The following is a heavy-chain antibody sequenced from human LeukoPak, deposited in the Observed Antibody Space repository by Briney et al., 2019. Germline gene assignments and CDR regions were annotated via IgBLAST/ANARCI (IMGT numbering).Heavy chain of an antibody. J-gene: IGHJ6*02. CDR2: IYYSGST. D-gene: IGHD3-10*01. CDR1: GGSISSYY. Sequence: SETLSLTCTVSGGSISSYYWSWIRQPPGKGLEWIGYIYYSGSTNYNPSLKSRVTISVDTSKNQFSLKLSSVTAADTAVYYCARRPPYAVGYGSGSYLDGMDVWGQGTTVTVSS. CDR3: ARRPPYAVGYGSGSYLDGMDV. V-gene: IGHV4-59*08.